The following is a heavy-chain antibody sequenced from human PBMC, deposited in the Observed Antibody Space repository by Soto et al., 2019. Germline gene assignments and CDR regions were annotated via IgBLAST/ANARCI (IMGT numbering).Heavy chain of an antibody. Sequence: EVQLVESGGGLIQPGGSLRLSCAASGFTVSSNYMSWVRQAPGKGLEWVSVIYSGGSTYYADSVKGRFTISRDNSKNTLYLQINTLRAEDTAIYYCAKDGDYHGSGSFLDYWGQGTLVTVSS. J-gene: IGHJ4*02. D-gene: IGHD3-10*01. CDR1: GFTVSSNY. V-gene: IGHV3-53*01. CDR3: AKDGDYHGSGSFLDY. CDR2: IYSGGST.